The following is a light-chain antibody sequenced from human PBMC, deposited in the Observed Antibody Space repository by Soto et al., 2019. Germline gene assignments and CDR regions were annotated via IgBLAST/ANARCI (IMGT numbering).Light chain of an antibody. CDR1: QSVSSN. J-gene: IGKJ1*01. CDR2: GAS. V-gene: IGKV3-20*01. Sequence: EIVMSQSPATLSVSPGERATLSCRASQSVSSNLAWYQQKPGQAPRLLIYGASNRATGIPDRFSASGSGTDFTLTISRLEPEDFAVYYCQQYGSSPKTFGQGTKVDIK. CDR3: QQYGSSPKT.